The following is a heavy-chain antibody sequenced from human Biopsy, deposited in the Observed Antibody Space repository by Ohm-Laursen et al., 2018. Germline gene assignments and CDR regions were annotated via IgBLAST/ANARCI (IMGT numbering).Heavy chain of an antibody. V-gene: IGHV1-18*01. CDR3: AREGTSVTFFGKISDYYFDF. Sequence: ATVKISCKTSGYSFNIYGITWVRQAPGQGLEWMGWVSGNNGNTNYAQKFQDRVTMTTDTSTNTAYMELRSLRSDDTALYYCAREGTSVTFFGKISDYYFDFWGPGTVVTVSS. CDR1: GYSFNIYG. J-gene: IGHJ4*02. D-gene: IGHD3-3*01. CDR2: VSGNNGNT.